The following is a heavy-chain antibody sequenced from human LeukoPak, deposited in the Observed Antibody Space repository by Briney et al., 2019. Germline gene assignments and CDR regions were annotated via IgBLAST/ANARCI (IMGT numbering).Heavy chain of an antibody. J-gene: IGHJ2*01. D-gene: IGHD2-8*01. CDR1: GGSISGSNW. CDR3: ARDSPAYCTNGICYNWYFDL. CDR2: IHDSAKS. Sequence: SETLSLTCAVSGGSISGSNWWNWVRRPPGKGLEWIGEIHDSAKSNYNPSLKSRVTLAIDKSTNQFSLKLSSVTAADTAMYYCARDSPAYCTNGICYNWYFDLWGRGTLVTVSS. V-gene: IGHV4/OR15-8*02.